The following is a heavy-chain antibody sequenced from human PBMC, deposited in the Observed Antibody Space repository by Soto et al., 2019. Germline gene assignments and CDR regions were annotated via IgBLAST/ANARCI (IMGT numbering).Heavy chain of an antibody. CDR3: ARGSTGYSSSWSRY. J-gene: IGHJ4*02. CDR2: IYNSGST. D-gene: IGHD6-13*01. CDR1: GGSISSYY. Sequence: SETLSLTCTVSGGSISSYYWSWIRQPPGKGLEWIGYIYNSGSTNYNPSLKSRVTISVDTSKNQFSLKLSSVTAADTAVYYCARGSTGYSSSWSRYWGQGTLVTVSS. V-gene: IGHV4-59*08.